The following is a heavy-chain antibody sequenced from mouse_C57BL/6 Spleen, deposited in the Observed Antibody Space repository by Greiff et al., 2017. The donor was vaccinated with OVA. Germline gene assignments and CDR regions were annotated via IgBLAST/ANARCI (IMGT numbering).Heavy chain of an antibody. J-gene: IGHJ2*01. CDR2: IDPSDSYT. V-gene: IGHV1-59*01. D-gene: IGHD1-1*02. Sequence: QVQLQQPGAELVRPGTSVKLSCKASGYTFTSYWMHWVKQRPGQGLEWIGVIDPSDSYTNYNQKFKGKATLTVDTSSSTAYMQLSGLTSEDSAVWYCARGWGPDDWGQGTTLTVSS. CDR1: GYTFTSYW. CDR3: ARGWGPDD.